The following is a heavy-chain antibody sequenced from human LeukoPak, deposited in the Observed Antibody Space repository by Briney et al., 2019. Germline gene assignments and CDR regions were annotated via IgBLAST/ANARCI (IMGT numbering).Heavy chain of an antibody. CDR3: AKASENIILGN. CDR1: GFTFSSYG. V-gene: IGHV3-30*02. D-gene: IGHD2/OR15-2a*01. CDR2: IRYEGTNK. J-gene: IGHJ4*02. Sequence: GGSLRLSCAASGFTFSSYGMHWVRQAPGKGLEWVAFIRYEGTNKYSADSVKGRFTISRDNSKNTLYLQMNSLRAEDTAVYYCAKASENIILGNWGQGTLVTVSS.